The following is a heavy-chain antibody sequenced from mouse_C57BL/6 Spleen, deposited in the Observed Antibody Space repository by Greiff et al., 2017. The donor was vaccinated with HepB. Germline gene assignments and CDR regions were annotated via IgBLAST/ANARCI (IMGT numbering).Heavy chain of an antibody. J-gene: IGHJ1*03. CDR2: INYDGSST. Sequence: EVQLVESEGGLVQPGSSMKLSCTASGFTFSDYYMAWVRQVPEKGLEWVANINYDGSSTYYLDSLKSRFIISRDNAKNILYLQMSSLKSEDTATYYCAREEYYYGSSHWYFDVWGTGTTVTVSS. CDR1: GFTFSDYY. D-gene: IGHD1-1*01. CDR3: AREEYYYGSSHWYFDV. V-gene: IGHV5-16*01.